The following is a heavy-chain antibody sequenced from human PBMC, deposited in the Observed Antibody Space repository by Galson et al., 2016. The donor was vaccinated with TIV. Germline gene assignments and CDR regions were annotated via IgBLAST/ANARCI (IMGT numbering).Heavy chain of an antibody. J-gene: IGHJ1*01. CDR1: GFTFSDYG. V-gene: IGHV3-30*03. Sequence: SLRLSCAASGFTFSDYGMHWVRQAPGKGLEWVAVISYDGSDQYYAGSVKGRFTISRDNSKNTLYLQMNSLRSDDTAVYYCVRDRLGWHWGRGTLVTVSS. CDR2: ISYDGSDQ. D-gene: IGHD3-16*01. CDR3: VRDRLGWH.